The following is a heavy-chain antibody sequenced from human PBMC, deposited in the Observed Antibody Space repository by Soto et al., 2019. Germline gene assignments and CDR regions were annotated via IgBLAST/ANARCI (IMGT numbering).Heavy chain of an antibody. V-gene: IGHV1-8*01. D-gene: IGHD3-22*01. CDR2: MNPHSGNT. CDR1: GYTFSGYD. Sequence: QVQLVQSGAEVKKPGASVTVSCKASGYTFSGYDINWVRQATGQGVAWIGWMNPHSGNTNYAQKFQGRDTMTRNTSISTAYMELSSLRSEDTAMYDCARGRLIIGVDIWGQGTRVTVSS. J-gene: IGHJ3*02. CDR3: ARGRLIIGVDI.